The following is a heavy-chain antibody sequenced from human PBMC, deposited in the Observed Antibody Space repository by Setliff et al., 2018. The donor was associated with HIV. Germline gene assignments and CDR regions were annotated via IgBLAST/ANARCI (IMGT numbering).Heavy chain of an antibody. CDR3: ARRGDSSGYYDAFDV. CDR2: IYYTGNT. J-gene: IGHJ3*01. Sequence: PSETLSLTCAVSGDSISSSNWWSWVRQPPGKGLEWIGEIYYTGNTNYNPSLKSRVSISVDKSKNQFSLKLNSVTAADTAMYYCARRGDSSGYYDAFDVWGQGTKVTVSS. V-gene: IGHV4-4*02. CDR1: GDSISSSNW. D-gene: IGHD3-22*01.